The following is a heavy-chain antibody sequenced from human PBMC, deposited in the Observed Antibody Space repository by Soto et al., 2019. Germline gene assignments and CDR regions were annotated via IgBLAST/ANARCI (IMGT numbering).Heavy chain of an antibody. D-gene: IGHD3-22*01. Sequence: PXETLSLTFSVDGGSFSGYYWSWIRQPPGRGLDWIGEINHSGSTNYNPSLKSRVTISVDTSKNQFSLKLSSVTAADTAVYYCARDRYYYDSSGYYYPYYYYGMDVWGQGNTVTVSS. V-gene: IGHV4-34*01. J-gene: IGHJ6*02. CDR2: INHSGST. CDR1: GGSFSGYY. CDR3: ARDRYYYDSSGYYYPYYYYGMDV.